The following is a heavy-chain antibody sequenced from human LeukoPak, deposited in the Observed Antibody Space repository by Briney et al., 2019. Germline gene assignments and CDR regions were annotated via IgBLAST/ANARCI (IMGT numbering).Heavy chain of an antibody. Sequence: SETLSLTCAVYGGSFSGYYWSWIRQPPGKGLEWIGEINHSGSTNYNPSLKSRVTISVDTSKNQFSLKLSSVTAADTAAYYCATGYPPNFDYWGQGTLVTVSS. CDR1: GGSFSGYY. J-gene: IGHJ4*02. CDR3: ATGYPPNFDY. CDR2: INHSGST. D-gene: IGHD3-16*02. V-gene: IGHV4-34*01.